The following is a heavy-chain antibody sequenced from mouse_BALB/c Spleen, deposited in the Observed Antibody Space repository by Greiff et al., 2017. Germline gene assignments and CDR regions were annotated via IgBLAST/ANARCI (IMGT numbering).Heavy chain of an antibody. D-gene: IGHD2-3*01. CDR3: ARRDGYYAMDY. CDR2: IWAGGST. J-gene: IGHJ4*01. Sequence: VMLVESGPGLVAPSQSLSITCTVSGFSLTSYGVHWVRQPPGKGLEWLGVIWAGGSTNYNSALMSRLSISKDNSKSQVFLKMNSLQTDDTAMYYCARRDGYYAMDYWGQGTSVTVSS. V-gene: IGHV2-9*02. CDR1: GFSLTSYG.